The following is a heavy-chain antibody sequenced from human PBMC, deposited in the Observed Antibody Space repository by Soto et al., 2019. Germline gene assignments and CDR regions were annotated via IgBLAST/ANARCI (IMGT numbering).Heavy chain of an antibody. J-gene: IGHJ4*02. CDR3: AREGSGSSLGX. D-gene: IGHD3-10*01. Sequence: SDTLSLTCTVSGHSMTGYYWTWIRQPAGKGLEWIVSLYSSGISAYDHSLASRVTMSLDTSRNQFFLNVTSVTAADTAVYYCAREGSGSSLGXWGRGTLVTVSX. CDR1: GHSMTGYY. V-gene: IGHV4-4*07. CDR2: LYSSGIS.